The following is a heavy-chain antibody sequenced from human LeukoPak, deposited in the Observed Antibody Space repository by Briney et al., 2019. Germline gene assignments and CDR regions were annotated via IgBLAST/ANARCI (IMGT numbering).Heavy chain of an antibody. V-gene: IGHV3-23*01. CDR2: ISGSGGST. J-gene: IGHJ6*03. Sequence: GGPPRLSCAASGFTFSSNAMSWDRQAPGKGLEWVSAISGSGGSTYYADSVKGRFTISRDNSRNTLYLQMNSPRAEDTAVYYCATNYYMDVWGKGTTVTVSS. CDR1: GFTFSSNA. CDR3: ATNYYMDV.